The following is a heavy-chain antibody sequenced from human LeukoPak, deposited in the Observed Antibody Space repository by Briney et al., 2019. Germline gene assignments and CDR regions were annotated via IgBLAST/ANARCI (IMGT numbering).Heavy chain of an antibody. J-gene: IGHJ4*02. CDR1: GYSISSGYY. Sequence: SETLSLTCTVSGYSISSGYYWGWIRQPLGKGLEWIGSIYHSGSTYYNPSLKSRVTISVDTSKNQFSLKLSSVTAADTAVYYCATGFLLNYDYVWGSYRFDYWGQGTLVTVSS. D-gene: IGHD3-16*02. V-gene: IGHV4-38-2*02. CDR2: IYHSGST. CDR3: ATGFLLNYDYVWGSYRFDY.